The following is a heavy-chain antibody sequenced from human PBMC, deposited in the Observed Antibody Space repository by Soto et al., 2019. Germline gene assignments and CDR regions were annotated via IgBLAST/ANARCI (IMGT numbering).Heavy chain of an antibody. J-gene: IGHJ4*02. Sequence: KPSETLSLTCAVYGGSFSGYYWSWIRQPPGKGLEWIGEINHSGSTNYNPSLKSRVTISVDTSKNQFSLKLGSVTAADTAVYYCARETGDVWYFDYWGQGTLVTVSS. CDR3: ARETGDVWYFDY. CDR2: INHSGST. CDR1: GGSFSGYY. D-gene: IGHD7-27*01. V-gene: IGHV4-34*01.